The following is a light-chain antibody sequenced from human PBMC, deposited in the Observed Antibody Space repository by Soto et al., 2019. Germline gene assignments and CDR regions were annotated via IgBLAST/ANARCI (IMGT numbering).Light chain of an antibody. CDR1: QTIGNY. CDR3: QQSYSTPAWT. CDR2: RAS. V-gene: IGKV1-39*01. J-gene: IGKJ1*01. Sequence: DIHMTQSPASLSASAGDRVTITCRASQTIGNYLNWYQQKPGKAPTVVIYRASTLQSGVPSRFSGSGSGTDFTLTISSLQPEDFATYYCQQSYSTPAWTFGQGTKVDIK.